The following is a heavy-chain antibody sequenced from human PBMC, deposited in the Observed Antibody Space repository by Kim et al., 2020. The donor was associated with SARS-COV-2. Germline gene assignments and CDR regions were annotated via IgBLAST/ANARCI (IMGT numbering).Heavy chain of an antibody. D-gene: IGHD3-10*01. CDR2: ISSNGGST. CDR1: GFTFSSYA. CDR3: VISSSAVWFGELFSQPYFDY. J-gene: IGHJ4*02. V-gene: IGHV3-64D*06. Sequence: GGSLRLSCSASGFTFSSYAMHWVRQAPGKGLEYVSAISSNGGSTYYADSVKGRFTISRDNSKNTLYLQMSSLRAEDTAVYYCVISSSAVWFGELFSQPYFDYWGQGTLVTVSS.